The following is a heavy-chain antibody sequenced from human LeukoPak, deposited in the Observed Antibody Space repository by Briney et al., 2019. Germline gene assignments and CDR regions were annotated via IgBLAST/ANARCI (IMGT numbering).Heavy chain of an antibody. Sequence: GGSLRLSCEASGFTFSSYAMNWVRQAPGKGLEWVAVISYDGSDKYYADSVKGRFTISRDNSKDTVILEMNSLRSEDTAVYYCARSTRVAAAPSGNWGQGTLVIVSS. J-gene: IGHJ1*01. CDR3: ARSTRVAAAPSGN. CDR2: ISYDGSDK. V-gene: IGHV3-30-3*01. CDR1: GFTFSSYA. D-gene: IGHD2-15*01.